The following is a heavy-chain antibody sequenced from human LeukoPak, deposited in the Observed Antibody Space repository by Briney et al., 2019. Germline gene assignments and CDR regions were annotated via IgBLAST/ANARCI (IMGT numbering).Heavy chain of an antibody. D-gene: IGHD3-10*01. CDR3: ARGTGWPNYYGSGSYYPAYYYGMDV. V-gene: IGHV4-30-2*01. Sequence: SETLSLTCAVSGGSISSGGYSWSWIRQPPGRGVEWVGYIYHRGSTYYNPSLKSRVTISVDRSKNQFSLKLSSVTAADTAVYYCARGTGWPNYYGSGSYYPAYYYGMDVWGQGTTVTVSS. CDR1: GGSISSGGYS. J-gene: IGHJ6*02. CDR2: IYHRGST.